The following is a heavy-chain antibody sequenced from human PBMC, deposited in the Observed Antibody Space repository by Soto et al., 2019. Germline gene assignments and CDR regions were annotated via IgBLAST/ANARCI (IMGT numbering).Heavy chain of an antibody. J-gene: IGHJ4*02. CDR2: IFHTGTT. D-gene: IGHD2-15*01. Sequence: QVQLLESGPGLVKPSGTLSLTCGVSGDSIYRSYWWSWVRLPPGKGPEWVGEIFHTGTTNYNPSLKSRLTMSVDKSKTEISLKLDSVTAADTAVYFCARSARYGVVGDYWGQGTGVTVSS. CDR1: GDSIYRSYW. CDR3: ARSARYGVVGDY. V-gene: IGHV4-4*02.